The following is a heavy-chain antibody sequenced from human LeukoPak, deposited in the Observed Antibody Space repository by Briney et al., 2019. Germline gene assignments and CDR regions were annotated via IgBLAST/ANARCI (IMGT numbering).Heavy chain of an antibody. D-gene: IGHD3-22*01. CDR1: AYSFTNYW. V-gene: IGHV5-10-1*01. CDR2: IDPGDSQT. J-gene: IGHJ5*02. Sequence: KSGESLKISCKGSAYSFTNYWISWVRQMPGKVLEWMGRIDPGDSQTNYSPSFQGHVTISADKSISTAYLQWSSLKASDTAMYYCARHSSVLNSFDPWGQGTLVTVSS. CDR3: ARHSSVLNSFDP.